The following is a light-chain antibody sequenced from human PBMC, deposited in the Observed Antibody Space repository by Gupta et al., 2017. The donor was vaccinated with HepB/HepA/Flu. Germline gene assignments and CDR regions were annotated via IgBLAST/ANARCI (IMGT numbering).Light chain of an antibody. CDR2: GTS. CDR1: QSVSSSF. Sequence: EVVLTQSPGTLSLSPGERATLSCRASQSVSSSFLAWYQQKPGQTPRLLLYGTSSRATGIPDRFRGSGSGTEFTLTISRLEPEDFAVYYCQYYGSTPPLTFGGGTKVEIK. CDR3: QYYGSTPPLT. J-gene: IGKJ4*01. V-gene: IGKV3-20*01.